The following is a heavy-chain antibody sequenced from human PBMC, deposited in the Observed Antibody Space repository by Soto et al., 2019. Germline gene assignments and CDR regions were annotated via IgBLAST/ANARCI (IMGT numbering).Heavy chain of an antibody. CDR3: AKDPVEVITLSAYYFDY. Sequence: PGGSLRLSCAASGFTFSSYAMSWVRQAPGKGLEWVSAISGSGGSTYDADSVKGRFTFSSDNSKNTLYLQMNSLRAEDTAVYYCAKDPVEVITLSAYYFDYWGQGTLVTVSS. D-gene: IGHD3-22*01. CDR2: ISGSGGST. V-gene: IGHV3-23*01. CDR1: GFTFSSYA. J-gene: IGHJ4*02.